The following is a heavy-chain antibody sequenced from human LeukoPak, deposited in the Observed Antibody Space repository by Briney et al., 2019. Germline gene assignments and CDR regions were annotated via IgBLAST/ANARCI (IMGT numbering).Heavy chain of an antibody. V-gene: IGHV1-58*01. Sequence: SVKVSCKASGFTFTSSVVQWVRQARGQRLEWIGWIVVGSGNTNYAQKFQERVTITRDMSTSTAYMELSSLRSEDTAVYYCARRGRYGSGSYENFVPFDYWGQGTLVTVSS. CDR1: GFTFTSSV. D-gene: IGHD3-10*01. CDR3: ARRGRYGSGSYENFVPFDY. J-gene: IGHJ4*02. CDR2: IVVGSGNT.